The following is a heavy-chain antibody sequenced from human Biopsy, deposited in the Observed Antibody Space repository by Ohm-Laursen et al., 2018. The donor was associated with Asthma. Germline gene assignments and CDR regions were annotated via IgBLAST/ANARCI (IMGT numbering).Heavy chain of an antibody. V-gene: IGHV3-21*01. D-gene: IGHD3-10*01. Sequence: SLRLSCAAAGFNLNTYTLSWVRQAPGKGLEWVSSISSLSRYKYYSDSLRGRVTISRDNAKSSLHLQMSSLRAEDTAVYFCARDFTIGSGSPFHFWGPGTLVTVSS. J-gene: IGHJ4*01. CDR1: GFNLNTYT. CDR3: ARDFTIGSGSPFHF. CDR2: ISSLSRYK.